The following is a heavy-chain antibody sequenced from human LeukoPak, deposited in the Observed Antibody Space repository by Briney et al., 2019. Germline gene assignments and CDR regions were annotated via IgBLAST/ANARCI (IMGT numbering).Heavy chain of an antibody. CDR3: ARGLLWFGEIPHFDY. V-gene: IGHV4-59*01. CDR1: GGSNISYY. D-gene: IGHD3-10*01. CDR2: IYYIGST. Sequence: SETLSLTCTVSGGSNISYYWSWIRQPTCKGLEWIGYIYYIGSTIYSASLKRRITISVDTSKKQFSLWLSSVTAADTAVYYCARGLLWFGEIPHFDYWGQGTLVTVSS. J-gene: IGHJ4*02.